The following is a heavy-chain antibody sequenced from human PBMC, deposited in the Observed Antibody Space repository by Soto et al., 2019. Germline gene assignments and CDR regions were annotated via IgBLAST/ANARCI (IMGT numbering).Heavy chain of an antibody. CDR3: ARDDPPITLVRGVIKNGMDV. CDR1: GGTFSSYA. V-gene: IGHV1-69*01. D-gene: IGHD3-10*01. CDR2: IIPIFGTA. J-gene: IGHJ6*02. Sequence: QVQLVQSGAEVKKPGSSVKVSCQASGGTFSSYAISWVRQAPGQGLEWMGGIIPIFGTANYAQKFQGRVTITADESTSTAYMELSSLRSEDTAVYYCARDDPPITLVRGVIKNGMDVCGQGTTVTVSS.